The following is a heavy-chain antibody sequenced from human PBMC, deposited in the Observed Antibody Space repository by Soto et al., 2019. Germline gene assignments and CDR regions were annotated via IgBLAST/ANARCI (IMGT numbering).Heavy chain of an antibody. J-gene: IGHJ5*02. Sequence: QVQLQESGPGLVKPSETLSLTCTVSGGSISSYYWSWIRQPAGKGLEWIGRIYTSGSTNYNPSLKSRVTMSVATSKNQFSLKLSSVTAADTAVYYCARDGGLVPAADNWFDPWGQGTLVTVSS. CDR1: GGSISSYY. V-gene: IGHV4-4*07. CDR2: IYTSGST. D-gene: IGHD2-2*01. CDR3: ARDGGLVPAADNWFDP.